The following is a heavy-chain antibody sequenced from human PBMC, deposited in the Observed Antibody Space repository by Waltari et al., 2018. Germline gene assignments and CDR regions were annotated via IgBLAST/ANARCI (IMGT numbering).Heavy chain of an antibody. CDR1: GGSFSGYY. CDR3: ARELWAEFWGGSFDP. J-gene: IGHJ5*02. V-gene: IGHV4-34*01. D-gene: IGHD3-16*01. CDR2: INHSGST. Sequence: QVQLQQWGAGLLKPSETLSLTCAVYGGSFSGYYWSWIRQPPGKGLEWIGEINHSGSTNYNPSLKGRVTISVDTSKNQFSLKLSSVTAADTAVYYCARELWAEFWGGSFDPWGQGTLVTVSS.